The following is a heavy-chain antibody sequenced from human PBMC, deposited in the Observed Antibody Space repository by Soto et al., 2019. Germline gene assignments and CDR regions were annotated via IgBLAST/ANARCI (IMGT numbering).Heavy chain of an antibody. D-gene: IGHD6-19*01. V-gene: IGHV4-59*01. CDR2: IYYSGST. CDR1: GGSISSYY. CDR3: ARGGTVAGGRNYFDY. Sequence: SETLSLTCTVSGGSISSYYWSWIRQPPGKGLEWIGYIYYSGSTNYNPSLKSRVTISVDTSKNQFSLKLSSVTAADTAVYYCARGGTVAGGRNYFDYWGQGTLVTVSS. J-gene: IGHJ4*02.